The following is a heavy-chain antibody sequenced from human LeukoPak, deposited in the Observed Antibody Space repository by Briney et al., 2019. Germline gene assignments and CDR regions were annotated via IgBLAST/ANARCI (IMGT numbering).Heavy chain of an antibody. V-gene: IGHV4-4*07. Sequence: PSETLSLTCTVSGDSISNYYWSWIRQPAGKGLEWIGRISTSGNTNYNSSLKSRVTVSVDMSKNQFSLKLSSVTAADTAVYYCARESGGTVSLHFDYWGQGTLVTVSS. J-gene: IGHJ4*02. CDR2: ISTSGNT. D-gene: IGHD4-17*01. CDR3: ARESGGTVSLHFDY. CDR1: GDSISNYY.